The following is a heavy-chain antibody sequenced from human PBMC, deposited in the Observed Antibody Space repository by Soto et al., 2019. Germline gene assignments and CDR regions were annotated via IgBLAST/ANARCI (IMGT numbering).Heavy chain of an antibody. CDR1: GFTFSSYG. D-gene: IGHD3-10*01. Sequence: PXGSLRLSCAASGFTFSSYGMHWVRQAPGKGLEWVAVIWYDGSNKYYADSVKGRFTISRDNSKNTLYLQMNSLRAEDTAVYYCARDGPPLWFGVRPYYYYMDVWGKGTTVTVSS. V-gene: IGHV3-33*01. CDR3: ARDGPPLWFGVRPYYYYMDV. CDR2: IWYDGSNK. J-gene: IGHJ6*03.